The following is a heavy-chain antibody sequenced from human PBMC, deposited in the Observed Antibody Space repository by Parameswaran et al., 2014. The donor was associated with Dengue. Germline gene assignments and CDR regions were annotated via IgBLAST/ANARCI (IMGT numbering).Heavy chain of an antibody. CDR3: AREGYCSSTSCYPDYYYYYMDV. Sequence: WIRQPQEGTGVDWAYLYQWSTNYNPSLKSRVTISVDTSKNQFSLKLSSVTAADTAVYYCAREGYCSSTSCYPDYYYYYMDVWGKGTTVTVSS. V-gene: IGHV4-61*02. J-gene: IGHJ6*03. CDR2: LYQWST. D-gene: IGHD2-2*01.